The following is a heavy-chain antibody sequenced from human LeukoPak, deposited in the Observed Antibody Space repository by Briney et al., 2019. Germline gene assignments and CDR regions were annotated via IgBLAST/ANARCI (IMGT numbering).Heavy chain of an antibody. CDR2: IYPGESDT. Sequence: GESLQISCKGSGYSFTSYWIGGVRQLPGKGLEWMGIIYPGESDTRYSPSFQGQVTISADKSISTAYLQWSSLKAADTAMYYCARLDVPGEGWFDPWGQGTLVTVSS. D-gene: IGHD3-10*02. V-gene: IGHV5-51*01. CDR3: ARLDVPGEGWFDP. J-gene: IGHJ5*02. CDR1: GYSFTSYW.